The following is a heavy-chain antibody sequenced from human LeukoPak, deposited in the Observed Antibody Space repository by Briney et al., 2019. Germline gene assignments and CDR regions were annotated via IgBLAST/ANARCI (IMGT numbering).Heavy chain of an antibody. Sequence: PSGTLSLTCAVSGGSISSNNWWSWVRQPPGKGLEWIGEIFHSGITNYNPSLKSRVTISVDKSKNQFSLKLNSVTAADTAVYYCARAPNKSKRYFWSGSFDYWGQGTLVTVSS. CDR1: GGSISSNNW. D-gene: IGHD3-3*01. J-gene: IGHJ4*02. V-gene: IGHV4-4*02. CDR2: IFHSGIT. CDR3: ARAPNKSKRYFWSGSFDY.